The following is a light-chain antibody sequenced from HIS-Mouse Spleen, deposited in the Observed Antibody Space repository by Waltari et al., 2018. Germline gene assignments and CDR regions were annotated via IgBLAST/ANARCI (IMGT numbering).Light chain of an antibody. CDR1: SSDAGGYNY. CDR3: SSYTSSSTLWV. V-gene: IGLV2-14*01. CDR2: EVS. J-gene: IGLJ3*02. Sequence: QSALTQPASVSGSPGQSSTISCTGTSSDAGGYNYVSWHQQHPGKAPKLMIYEVSNRPSGVSNRFSGSKSGNTASLTISGLQAEDEADYYCSSYTSSSTLWVFGGGTKLTVL.